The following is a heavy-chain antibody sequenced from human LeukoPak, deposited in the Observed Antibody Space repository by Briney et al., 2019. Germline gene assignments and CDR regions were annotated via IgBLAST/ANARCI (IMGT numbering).Heavy chain of an antibody. CDR1: GGSISSGGYY. V-gene: IGHV4-31*03. CDR3: ARDTSRGASDI. Sequence: SQTLPLTCTVSGGSISSGGYYWSWIRQHPGKGLEWIGYIYYSGSTYYNPSLKSRVTISVDTSKNQFSLKLSSVTAADTAVYYCARDTSRGASDIWGQGTMVTVSS. J-gene: IGHJ3*02. CDR2: IYYSGST.